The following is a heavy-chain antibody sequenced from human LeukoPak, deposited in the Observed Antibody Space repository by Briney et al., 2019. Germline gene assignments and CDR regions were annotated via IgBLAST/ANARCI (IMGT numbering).Heavy chain of an antibody. CDR2: IHPDDSET. CDR1: GYSFTNYW. J-gene: IGHJ4*02. V-gene: IGHV5-51*01. D-gene: IGHD6-6*01. Sequence: GESLKISCKGSGYSFTNYWIAWVRQMPGKGLEWMGIIHPDDSETRYNPSFQGQVTISADWAISTAYLQWSSLKASDTAMYYCARRPPYSSSSYYFDYWGQGALVTVSS. CDR3: ARRPPYSSSSYYFDY.